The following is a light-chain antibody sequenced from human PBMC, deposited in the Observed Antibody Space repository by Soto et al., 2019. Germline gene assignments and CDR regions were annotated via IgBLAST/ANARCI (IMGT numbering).Light chain of an antibody. V-gene: IGKV3D-15*01. J-gene: IGKJ4*01. CDR1: QSVNIN. CDR3: QQYKDWPPLT. CDR2: GAS. Sequence: EIVMTQSPVTLSAPPGERVTLSCRASQSVNINLAWYQQRHGQAPRVLIYGASNRASGIPDKFSGSGSGTDFTLTISSLEPDDFALYFCQQYKDWPPLTFGGGTRVEIK.